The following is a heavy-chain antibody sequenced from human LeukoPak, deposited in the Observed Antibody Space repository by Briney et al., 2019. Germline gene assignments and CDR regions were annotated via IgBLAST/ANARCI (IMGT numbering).Heavy chain of an antibody. CDR3: ARYDLTHDASDI. CDR1: GGSISRGGYC. V-gene: IGHV4-30-2*01. Sequence: SETLSLTCTVSGGSISRGGYCWSWIRQPPGQGLEWIGYIYHGGSTFYNPSLQSRVTLSVDTSNNQFSLKLSSGTAADTAVYYCARYDLTHDASDIWGQGTMVTVSS. D-gene: IGHD3-16*01. CDR2: IYHGGST. J-gene: IGHJ3*02.